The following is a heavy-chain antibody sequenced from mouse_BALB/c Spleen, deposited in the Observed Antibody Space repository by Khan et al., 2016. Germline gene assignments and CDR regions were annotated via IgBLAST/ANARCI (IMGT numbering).Heavy chain of an antibody. V-gene: IGHV1-7*01. J-gene: IGHJ3*01. D-gene: IGHD1-1*01. CDR2: INPSTGYT. Sequence: QVQLQQSGAELAKPGASVKMSCKASGYTFTSYWMHRVKQRPGQGLEWIGYINPSTGYTEYNQKFKDKATLTANKSSSTAYMQLSSLTSEDSAVYYCARSVADAYWGQVTLVTVSA. CDR1: GYTFTSYW. CDR3: ARSVADAY.